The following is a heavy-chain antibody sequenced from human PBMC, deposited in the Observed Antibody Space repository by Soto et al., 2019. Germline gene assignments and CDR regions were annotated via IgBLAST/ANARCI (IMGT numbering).Heavy chain of an antibody. CDR1: GGSISSYY. V-gene: IGHV4-59*08. CDR3: GRGGDAFDI. CDR2: IYYSGST. Sequence: QVQLRESGPGLVKPSETLSLTCTVSGGSISSYYWSWIRQPPGKGLEWIGYIYYSGSTNYNPSLKSRVTISVDTSKNQFSLKLSSVTAADTAVYYCGRGGDAFDIWGQGTMVTVSS. J-gene: IGHJ3*02. D-gene: IGHD3-16*01.